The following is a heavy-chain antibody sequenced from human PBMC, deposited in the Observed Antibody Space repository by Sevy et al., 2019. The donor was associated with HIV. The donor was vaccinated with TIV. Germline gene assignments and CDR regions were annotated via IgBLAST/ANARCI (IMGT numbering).Heavy chain of an antibody. V-gene: IGHV3-30*01. CDR2: ISYEGSNK. CDR1: GFTFSSYA. Sequence: GGSLRLSCAASGFTFSSYAMHWVRQAPGKGLEWVAVISYEGSNKYYADSVKGRFTISRDNSKNTLYLQMNSLRAEDTAVYYCARYRRIQLWSSMDYWGQGTLVTVSS. J-gene: IGHJ4*02. D-gene: IGHD5-18*01. CDR3: ARYRRIQLWSSMDY.